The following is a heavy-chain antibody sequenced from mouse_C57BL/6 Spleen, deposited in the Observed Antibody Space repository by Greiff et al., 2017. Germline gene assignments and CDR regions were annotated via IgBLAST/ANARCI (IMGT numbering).Heavy chain of an antibody. CDR3: AREALYSSAFDY. Sequence: EVQLQQSGPELVKPGASVKMSCKASGYTFTDYNMHWVKQSHGKSLEWIGYINPNNGGTSYNQKFKGKATLTVNKSSSTAYMELRSLTSEDSAVYYCAREALYSSAFDYWGQGTTLTVAS. CDR1: GYTFTDYN. D-gene: IGHD2-5*01. V-gene: IGHV1-22*01. CDR2: INPNNGGT. J-gene: IGHJ2*01.